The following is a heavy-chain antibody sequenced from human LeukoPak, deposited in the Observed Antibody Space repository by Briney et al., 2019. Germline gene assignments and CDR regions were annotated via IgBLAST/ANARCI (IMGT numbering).Heavy chain of an antibody. CDR3: ARGGYETTYYYYYYYMDV. D-gene: IGHD5-12*01. CDR1: GYTFTSYG. J-gene: IGHJ6*03. V-gene: IGHV1-18*01. Sequence: ASVKVSFKASGYTFTSYGISWVRQAPGQGGEGMGWISAYNGNTNYAQKLQGRVPMTTDTSTSTAYMELRSLRSDDTAVYYCARGGYETTYYYYYYYMDVWGKGTTVTVSS. CDR2: ISAYNGNT.